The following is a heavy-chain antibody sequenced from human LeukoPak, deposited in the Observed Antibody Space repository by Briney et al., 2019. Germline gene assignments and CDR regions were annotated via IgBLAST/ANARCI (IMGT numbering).Heavy chain of an antibody. D-gene: IGHD6-13*01. V-gene: IGHV3-23*01. J-gene: IGHJ4*02. CDR1: GFTFTSYV. Sequence: GGSLRLSCAASGFTFTSYVMSWVRQAPGKGLEWVSAISGSGGSTYYADSVKGRFTVSRDNSKNTLYLQMNTLRAEDTAVYYCARERALAAARPVQFDYWGQGTLVTVSS. CDR2: ISGSGGST. CDR3: ARERALAAARPVQFDY.